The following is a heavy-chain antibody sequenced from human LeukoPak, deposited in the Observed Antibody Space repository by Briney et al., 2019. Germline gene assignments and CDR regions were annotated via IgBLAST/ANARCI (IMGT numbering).Heavy chain of an antibody. CDR3: ARGSRGIAAAGTHRPTYFDL. D-gene: IGHD6-13*01. CDR2: INHSGST. Sequence: PSETLSLTCAVYGGSFSGSYWSWIRQPPGKGLEWIGEINHSGSTNYNPSLKSRVTISVDTSKNQFSLKLSSVTAADTAVYYCARGSRGIAAAGTHRPTYFDLWGRGTLVTVSS. CDR1: GGSFSGSY. J-gene: IGHJ2*01. V-gene: IGHV4-34*01.